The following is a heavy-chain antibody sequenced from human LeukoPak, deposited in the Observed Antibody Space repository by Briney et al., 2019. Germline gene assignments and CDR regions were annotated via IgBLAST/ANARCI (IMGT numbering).Heavy chain of an antibody. Sequence: GGSLRLSCAASGFTFSSYAMNWVRQAPGKGLEWVSGISASGGTTYYADSVKGRFTISRDNSKNSLYLQMNSLRAEDTAVYYCARDKSSGALGYWGQGTLVTVSS. CDR2: ISASGGTT. J-gene: IGHJ4*02. CDR1: GFTFSSYA. D-gene: IGHD3-22*01. V-gene: IGHV3-23*01. CDR3: ARDKSSGALGY.